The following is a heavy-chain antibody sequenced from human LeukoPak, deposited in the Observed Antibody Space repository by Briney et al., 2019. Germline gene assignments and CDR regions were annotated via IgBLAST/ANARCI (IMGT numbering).Heavy chain of an antibody. J-gene: IGHJ5*02. CDR2: MNPNSGNT. CDR1: GYTFTSYD. CDR3: ARGRRDDYVWGSYRLNWFDP. V-gene: IGHV1-8*03. Sequence: ASVKVSCKASGYTFTSYDINWVRQATGQGLEWMGWMNPNSGNTGYAQKFQGRVTITRNTSISTAYMELSSLRSEDTAVYYCARGRRDDYVWGSYRLNWFDPWGQGTLVTVSS. D-gene: IGHD3-16*02.